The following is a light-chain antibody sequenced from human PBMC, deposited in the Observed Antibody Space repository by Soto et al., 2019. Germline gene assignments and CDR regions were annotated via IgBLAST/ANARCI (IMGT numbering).Light chain of an antibody. V-gene: IGKV3-11*01. CDR3: QQRSNLLT. CDR2: DAS. CDR1: QSVSSSY. Sequence: EIVMTQSPATLSVSPGERATLSCRASQSVSSSYLAWYQQKPGQAPRLLIYDASNRATGIPARFSGSGSGTDFTLTISSLEPEDFAVYYCQQRSNLLTFDGGTKV. J-gene: IGKJ4*01.